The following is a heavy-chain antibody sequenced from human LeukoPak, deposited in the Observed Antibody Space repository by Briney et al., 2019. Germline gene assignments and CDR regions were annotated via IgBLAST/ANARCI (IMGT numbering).Heavy chain of an antibody. J-gene: IGHJ5*02. CDR2: ISGSGGIT. Sequence: GGSLRLSCAASGFTVSTKYMSWVRQAPGKGLEWVSAISGSGGITYYAVSVKGRFTISRDNSKNTLYLQMNSLRAEDTAVYYCAKGPYYYDSSGYSRRWFDPWGQGTLVTVSS. V-gene: IGHV3-23*01. D-gene: IGHD3-22*01. CDR3: AKGPYYYDSSGYSRRWFDP. CDR1: GFTVSTKY.